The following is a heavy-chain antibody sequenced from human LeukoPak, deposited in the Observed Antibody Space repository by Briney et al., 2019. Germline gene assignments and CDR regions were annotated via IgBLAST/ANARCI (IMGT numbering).Heavy chain of an antibody. D-gene: IGHD6-19*01. CDR2: INSVGSST. CDR1: GFTFSSFW. J-gene: IGHJ4*02. CDR3: ARERTSGWDAFDF. Sequence: PGGSLRLSCAASGFTFSSFWMHWVRQAPWKGLVWVSRINSVGSSTSYADSVKGRFTISRDNAKNTLYLQMNSLRAEDTAVYYCARERTSGWDAFDFWGQGTLVTVSS. V-gene: IGHV3-74*01.